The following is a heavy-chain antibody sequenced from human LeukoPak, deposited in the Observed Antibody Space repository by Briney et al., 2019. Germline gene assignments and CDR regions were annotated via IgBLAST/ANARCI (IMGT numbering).Heavy chain of an antibody. D-gene: IGHD2-15*01. CDR3: ARGQKVCGSGGSCYFRYHPAFDY. CDR1: GGSFSGYY. Sequence: PSETLSLTCAVYGGSFSGYYWSWIRQPPGKGLEWIGEINHSGSTNYNPSLKSRVTISVDTSKNQFSLKLSSVTAADTAVYYCARGQKVCGSGGSCYFRYHPAFDYWGQGTLVTVSS. V-gene: IGHV4-34*01. CDR2: INHSGST. J-gene: IGHJ4*02.